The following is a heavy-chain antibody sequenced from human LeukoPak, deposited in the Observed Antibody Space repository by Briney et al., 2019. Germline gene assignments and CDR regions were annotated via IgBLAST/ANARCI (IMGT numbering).Heavy chain of an antibody. CDR1: GGSISSYY. V-gene: IGHV4-59*01. Sequence: SETLSLTCTVSGGSISSYYWSWIRQPPGRGLEWIGYIYYSGSTNYNPSLKSRVTISVDTSKNQFSLKLSSVTAADTAVYYCARSHSVWTSFDYWGQGTLVTVSS. CDR2: IYYSGST. D-gene: IGHD3/OR15-3a*01. CDR3: ARSHSVWTSFDY. J-gene: IGHJ4*02.